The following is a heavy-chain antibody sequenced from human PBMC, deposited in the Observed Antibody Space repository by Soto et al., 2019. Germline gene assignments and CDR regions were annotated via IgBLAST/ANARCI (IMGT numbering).Heavy chain of an antibody. CDR3: AKDVTGTTPY. Sequence: GGSLRLSCAASGFTFSSYSMHWARQAPGKGLEWVAVISYDGRMKHYAESVKGRFTISRDNSKNTLYVQMNSLRAEDTAVYYCAKDVTGTTPYWGEGTLVTVSS. J-gene: IGHJ4*02. CDR1: GFTFSSYS. CDR2: ISYDGRMK. V-gene: IGHV3-30*18. D-gene: IGHD1-20*01.